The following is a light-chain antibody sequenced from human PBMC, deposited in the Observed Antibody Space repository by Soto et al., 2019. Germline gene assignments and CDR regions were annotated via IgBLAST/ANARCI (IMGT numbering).Light chain of an antibody. CDR3: QQYNSWVT. V-gene: IGKV3-15*01. CDR2: DTS. CDR1: QSVSSS. J-gene: IGKJ4*01. Sequence: EIVVTQSPATLSVSPGERVTLSCRASQSVSSSLAWYQQRPGQAPRLLIYDTSTRAAGIPARFSGSGSGTEFTLIIDSLQSEYFAVHYCQQYNSWVTFGGGTTADI.